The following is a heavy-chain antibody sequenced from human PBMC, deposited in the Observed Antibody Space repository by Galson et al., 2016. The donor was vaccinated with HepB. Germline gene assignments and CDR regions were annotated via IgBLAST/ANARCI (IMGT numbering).Heavy chain of an antibody. CDR3: ALSSRYYGSGSSYGSFDY. CDR1: GLSLSTGGVG. J-gene: IGHJ4*02. Sequence: PALVKPTQTLTLTCTFSGLSLSTGGVGVGWIRQPPGEALRWLALIFWDDDKRYTPSLKSRVTITKDTSKNQVVLTVTNVDPLDTATYFCALSSRYYGSGSSYGSFDYWGQGVLVTVSS. V-gene: IGHV2-5*02. D-gene: IGHD3-10*01. CDR2: IFWDDDK.